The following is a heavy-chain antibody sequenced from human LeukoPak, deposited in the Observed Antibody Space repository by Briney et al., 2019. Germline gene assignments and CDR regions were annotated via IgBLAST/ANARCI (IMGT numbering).Heavy chain of an antibody. V-gene: IGHV1-69*13. CDR1: GYTFTGYH. D-gene: IGHD5-12*01. Sequence: GASVKVSCKASGYTFTGYHMHWVRQAPGQGLEWMGGIIPIFGTANYAQKFQGRVTITADESTSTAYMELSSLRSEDTAVYYCARGGYDLSYDVAYYFGYWGQGTLVTVSS. CDR2: IIPIFGTA. CDR3: ARGGYDLSYDVAYYFGY. J-gene: IGHJ4*02.